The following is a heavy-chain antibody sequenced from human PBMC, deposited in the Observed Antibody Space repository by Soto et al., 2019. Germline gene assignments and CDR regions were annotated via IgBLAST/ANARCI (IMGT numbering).Heavy chain of an antibody. D-gene: IGHD2-15*01. CDR1: GGTFSSYA. CDR3: ARDRGCSGGSCYSPWCDP. CDR2: IIPIFGTA. Sequence: GASVKVSCKASGGTFSSYAISWVRQAPGQGLEWMGGIIPIFGTANYAQKFQGRVTITAGESTSTAYMELSSLRSEDTAVYYCARDRGCSGGSCYSPWCDPWGQGTMGIVSA. J-gene: IGHJ5*02. V-gene: IGHV1-69*13.